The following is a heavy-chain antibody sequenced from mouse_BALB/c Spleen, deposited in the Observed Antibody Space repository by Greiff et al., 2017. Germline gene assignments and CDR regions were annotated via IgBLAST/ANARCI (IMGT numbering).Heavy chain of an antibody. CDR3: ARDGWLKYGNPYAMDY. V-gene: IGHV1S34*01. Sequence: LVKTGASVKISCKASGYSFTGYYIHWVKQSPGKSLEWIGYISCYNGATNYNKKFKGKASLTVDTSSSTAYMQFNSLTSEDSAVYYCARDGWLKYGNPYAMDYWGQGTSVTVSS. CDR2: ISCYNGAT. CDR1: GYSFTGYY. J-gene: IGHJ4*01. D-gene: IGHD2-10*02.